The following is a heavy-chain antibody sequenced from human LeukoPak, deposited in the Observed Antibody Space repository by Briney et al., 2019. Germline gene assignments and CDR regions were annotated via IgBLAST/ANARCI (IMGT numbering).Heavy chain of an antibody. CDR3: AKTILDYYDSSGLDY. D-gene: IGHD3-22*01. V-gene: IGHV3-30*02. CDR1: GFTFSSYG. J-gene: IGHJ4*02. CDR2: IRYDGSNK. Sequence: GGSLRLSCAASGFTFSSYGMHWVRQAPGKGLEWVAFIRYDGSNKFYADSVKGRFTISRDNSKNTLYLQMNSLRAEDTAVYYCAKTILDYYDSSGLDYWGQGTLVTVSS.